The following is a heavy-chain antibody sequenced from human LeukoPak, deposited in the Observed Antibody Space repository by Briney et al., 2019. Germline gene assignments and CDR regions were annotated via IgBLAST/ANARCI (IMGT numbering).Heavy chain of an antibody. J-gene: IGHJ4*02. Sequence: GASVNVSCKASGYTFTGDYMHWVRQAAGQGLEWMGWINPNSGGTNYAQKFQGWVTMTRDTSISTAYMELSRLRSDDTAVYYCARDNTPTSWYSSSWHIDYWGQGTLVTVSS. CDR2: INPNSGGT. CDR3: ARDNTPTSWYSSSWHIDY. D-gene: IGHD6-13*01. V-gene: IGHV1-2*04. CDR1: GYTFTGDY.